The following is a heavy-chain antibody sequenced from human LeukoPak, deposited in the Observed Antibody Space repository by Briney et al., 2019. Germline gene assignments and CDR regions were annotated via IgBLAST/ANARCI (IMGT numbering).Heavy chain of an antibody. CDR1: GGSISSSSYY. J-gene: IGHJ4*02. Sequence: SETLSLTCTVSGGSISSSSYYWGWIRQPPGKGLEWIGSIYYSGSTHYTSSLKSRVTISADTSKNQFSLKLSSVTAADTAVYYCARRVSYSYGPYFDYWGPGTLVTVSS. CDR3: ARRVSYSYGPYFDY. CDR2: IYYSGST. D-gene: IGHD5-18*01. V-gene: IGHV4-39*01.